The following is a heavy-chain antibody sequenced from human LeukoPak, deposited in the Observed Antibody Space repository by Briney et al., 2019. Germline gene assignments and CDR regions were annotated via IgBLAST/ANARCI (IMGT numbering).Heavy chain of an antibody. CDR1: GDSISSYY. D-gene: IGHD3-22*01. CDR2: IYYSGST. V-gene: IGHV4-59*01. Sequence: SETLSLTCTVSGDSISSYYWSWIRQPPGKGLEWIGYIYYSGSTNYNPSLKSRVTISVDTSKNQFSLRLSSVTAADTAVYYCARVNYYDSSGTDYWGQGTLVTVSS. J-gene: IGHJ4*02. CDR3: ARVNYYDSSGTDY.